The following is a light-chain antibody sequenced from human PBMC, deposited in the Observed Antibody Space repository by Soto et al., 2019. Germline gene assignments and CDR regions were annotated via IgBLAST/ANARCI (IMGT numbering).Light chain of an antibody. CDR1: QSVSSN. Sequence: EIVMTQSPATLSVSPGERATLSCRASQSVSSNLAWYQQKPGQAPRLLIYGASTRATGIPARFSGSGSGTEFTLTISSLQSEDFAVYYCQQYGNWSPLTFGGGTKVEIK. V-gene: IGKV3-15*01. CDR2: GAS. J-gene: IGKJ4*01. CDR3: QQYGNWSPLT.